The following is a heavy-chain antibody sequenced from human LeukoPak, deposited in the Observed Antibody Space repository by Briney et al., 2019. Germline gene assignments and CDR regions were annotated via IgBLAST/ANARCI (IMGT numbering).Heavy chain of an antibody. V-gene: IGHV4-4*07. D-gene: IGHD3-10*01. CDR3: ARVPGFGGTLYYYYGMDV. CDR1: GDSISSSY. CDR2: IHTSGST. Sequence: SETLSLTCTVSGDSISSSYWGWIRQPAGKGLEWIGRIHTSGSTYYSPSLKSRVTMSVDTSTNQFSLKLSSVTAADTAMYYCARVPGFGGTLYYYYGMDVWGQGTTVTVSS. J-gene: IGHJ6*02.